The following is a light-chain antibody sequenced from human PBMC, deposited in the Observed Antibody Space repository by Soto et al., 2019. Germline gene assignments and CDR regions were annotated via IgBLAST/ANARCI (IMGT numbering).Light chain of an antibody. CDR2: AAS. CDR1: QGIRVD. J-gene: IGKJ1*01. Sequence: AVQMTQSPASLSASVRDRVSITCRASQGIRVDLSRYQQKPGKAPKVLIYAASTFQSGVPSRFSGSGYGADFTLTISSLQPEDFGTYYCLQDYNYPWTFGQGTKVDIK. CDR3: LQDYNYPWT. V-gene: IGKV1-6*02.